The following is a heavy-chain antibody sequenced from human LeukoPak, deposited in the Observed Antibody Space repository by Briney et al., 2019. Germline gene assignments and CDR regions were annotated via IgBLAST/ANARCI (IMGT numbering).Heavy chain of an antibody. CDR1: GFTFSQTW. Sequence: GGSLRLSCAASGFTFSQTWITWVRQAPGKGLEWVGQIQSKTDGGTTDYAAPVKGRFTISRDDSKSTLYLQMNSLKTDDTAVYFCAKNDYEDYIPDSWDRGTLVTVSS. V-gene: IGHV3-15*01. CDR3: AKNDYEDYIPDS. J-gene: IGHJ4*02. CDR2: IQSKTDGGTT. D-gene: IGHD4-17*01.